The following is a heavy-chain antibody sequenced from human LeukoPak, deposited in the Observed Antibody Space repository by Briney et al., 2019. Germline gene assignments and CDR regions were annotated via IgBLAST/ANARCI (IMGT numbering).Heavy chain of an antibody. CDR3: ARAALYCSGGSCYITDYFDY. Sequence: PGGSLRLSCAASGFTFSSYSMNWVRQAPGKGLEWVSSISSSSSYIYYADSVKGRFTISRDNAKNSLYLQMNSLRAEDTAVYYCARAALYCSGGSCYITDYFDYWGQGTLVTVSS. V-gene: IGHV3-21*01. CDR2: ISSSSSYI. J-gene: IGHJ4*02. D-gene: IGHD2-15*01. CDR1: GFTFSSYS.